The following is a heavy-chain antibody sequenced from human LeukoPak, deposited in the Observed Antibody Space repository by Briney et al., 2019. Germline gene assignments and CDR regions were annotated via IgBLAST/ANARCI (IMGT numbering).Heavy chain of an antibody. V-gene: IGHV4-4*02. CDR2: IYHSGST. Sequence: SETLSLTCAVSGGSISSSNWWSWVRQPPGKGLEWIGEIYHSGSTNYNPSLKSRVTISVDTSKNQFSLKLSSVTAADTAVYYCARHLAAAGIFDYWGQGTLVTVSS. CDR1: GGSISSSNW. CDR3: ARHLAAAGIFDY. J-gene: IGHJ4*02. D-gene: IGHD6-13*01.